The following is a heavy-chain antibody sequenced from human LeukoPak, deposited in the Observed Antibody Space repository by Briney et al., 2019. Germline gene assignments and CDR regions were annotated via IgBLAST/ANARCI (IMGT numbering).Heavy chain of an antibody. J-gene: IGHJ4*02. CDR2: IYDSGST. V-gene: IGHV4-59*01. CDR1: GGSISSYY. D-gene: IGHD3-3*01. CDR3: ARGFGRIFGVVTYRYFDY. Sequence: PSETLSLTCTVSGGSISSYYWTWIRQPPGKGLEWVGYIYDSGSTNYNPSLKSRVTIAVDTSKNQFSLKLSSVTAADTAVYCCARGFGRIFGVVTYRYFDYWGQGTLVSVSS.